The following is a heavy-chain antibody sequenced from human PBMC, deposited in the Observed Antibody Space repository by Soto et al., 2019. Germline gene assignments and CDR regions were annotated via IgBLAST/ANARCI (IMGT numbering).Heavy chain of an antibody. CDR1: GFTFSSYW. J-gene: IGHJ4*02. D-gene: IGHD5-12*01. CDR3: ARVKVDGTRDFDY. Sequence: PGGSLRLSCAASGFTFSSYWMHWVRQAPGKGLVWVSRIDNGGSSTSYADSVKGRFTISRDNAKNTVYLQMNSLRAEDTAVYYCARVKVDGTRDFDYWGQGTLVTVSS. CDR2: IDNGGSST. V-gene: IGHV3-74*01.